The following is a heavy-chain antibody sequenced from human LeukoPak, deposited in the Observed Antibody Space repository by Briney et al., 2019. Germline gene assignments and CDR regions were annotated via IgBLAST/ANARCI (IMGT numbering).Heavy chain of an antibody. CDR1: GFTVSSNY. V-gene: IGHV3-53*01. CDR2: IYSGGST. CDR3: ARVRTTKKGYYFDY. J-gene: IGHJ4*02. Sequence: PGGSLRLSCAASGFTVSSNYMSWVRQAPGKGLEWVSVIYSGGSTYYADSVKGRFTISRDNSKNTLYLQMNSLRAEDTAVYYCARVRTTKKGYYFDYWGQGTLVTVSS. D-gene: IGHD1-1*01.